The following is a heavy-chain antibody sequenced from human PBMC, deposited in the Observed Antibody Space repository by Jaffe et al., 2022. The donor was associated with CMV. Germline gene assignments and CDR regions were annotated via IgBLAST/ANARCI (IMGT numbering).Heavy chain of an antibody. D-gene: IGHD1-7*01. V-gene: IGHV5-51*01. Sequence: EVQLVQSGAEVKKPGESLKISCKGSGYSFTSYWVAWVRQMPGKGLEWMGIIYPGDSDTRYSPSFQGQVTISADTSITTAYLQWSTLKASDTAMYYCARQLGTTRVSRGMDVWGQGTTVTVSS. CDR2: IYPGDSDT. CDR3: ARQLGTTRVSRGMDV. CDR1: GYSFTSYW. J-gene: IGHJ6*02.